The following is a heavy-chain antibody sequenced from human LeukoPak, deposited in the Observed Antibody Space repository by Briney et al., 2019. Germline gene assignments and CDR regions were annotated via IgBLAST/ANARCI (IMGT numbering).Heavy chain of an antibody. D-gene: IGHD1-1*01. CDR2: ISYDGSVK. CDR3: AKFAYNWNAPDGFDM. CDR1: GFTFSSYA. J-gene: IGHJ3*02. Sequence: SGGSLRLSCAASGFTFSSYAMHWVRQAPGKGLEWVAVISYDGSVKHYADSVRGRFTISRDNSKSTLFLQMNSLRTDDTSVYFCAKFAYNWNAPDGFDMWGQGTMVIVSS. V-gene: IGHV3-30*18.